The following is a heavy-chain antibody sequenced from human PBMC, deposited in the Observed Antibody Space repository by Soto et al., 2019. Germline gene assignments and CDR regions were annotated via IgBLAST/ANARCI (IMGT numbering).Heavy chain of an antibody. D-gene: IGHD6-13*01. CDR2: ISSNSAYI. J-gene: IGHJ5*02. V-gene: IGHV3-21*01. Sequence: LRLSCAASGFTFRSFTMNWVRQAPGKGLEWVSTISSNSAYIYYTDALRGRFTISRDNAKNSLHLQMNSLRAEDTAVYYCTRDASRDSSARGWFDPWGPGTLVTVPQ. CDR1: GFTFRSFT. CDR3: TRDASRDSSARGWFDP.